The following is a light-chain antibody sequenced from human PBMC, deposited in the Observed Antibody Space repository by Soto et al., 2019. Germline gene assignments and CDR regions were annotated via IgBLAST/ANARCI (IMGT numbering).Light chain of an antibody. CDR3: SSYASTPSVV. J-gene: IGLJ2*01. V-gene: IGLV2-14*03. Sequence: QSALTQPASVSGSPGQSITISCTGTSSDIGSSYVSWYQQHPGKAPELMIYGAFNRVSGVSTRFSGSKSGNTASLTISGLHPEDEGDYYCSSYASTPSVVFGGGTKLTVL. CDR2: GAF. CDR1: SSDIGSSY.